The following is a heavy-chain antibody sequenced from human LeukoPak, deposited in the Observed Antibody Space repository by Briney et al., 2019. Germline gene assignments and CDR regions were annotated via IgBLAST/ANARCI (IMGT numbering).Heavy chain of an antibody. CDR1: GGSISSSY. J-gene: IGHJ4*02. D-gene: IGHD6-13*01. V-gene: IGHV4-59*01. CDR2: IYYGGST. Sequence: SSETLSLTCTVSGGSISSSYWSWIRQAPGKGLEWIGYIYYGGSTNYNPSLKSRVTISVDTSKKQIFLKLSSVIAADTAVYYCAKRAAAGPIDYWGQGTLVTVSS. CDR3: AKRAAAGPIDY.